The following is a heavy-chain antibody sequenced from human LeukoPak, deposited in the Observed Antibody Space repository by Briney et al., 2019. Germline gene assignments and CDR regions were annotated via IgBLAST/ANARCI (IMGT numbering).Heavy chain of an antibody. CDR1: GFTVSSSY. D-gene: IGHD3-22*01. J-gene: IGHJ4*02. V-gene: IGHV3-53*01. CDR3: TRDDSDGYYYVF. Sequence: SGGSLRLSCAGSGFTVSSSYMSWVRQAPGEGLEWVSAIYAGGSTLYADSVKGRFTISRDNSRNALYLQMNVLRAEDTAVYYCTRDDSDGYYYVFWGQGTLVTVSS. CDR2: IYAGGST.